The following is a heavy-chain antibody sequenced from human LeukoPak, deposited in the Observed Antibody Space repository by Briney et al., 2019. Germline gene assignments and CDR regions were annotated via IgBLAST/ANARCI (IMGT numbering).Heavy chain of an antibody. CDR2: IIPISGTT. D-gene: IGHD1-26*01. CDR1: GCTFTSYA. V-gene: IGHV1-69*15. Sequence: SVKVSCKASGCTFTSYAITWVRQAPGQGLEWMGKIIPISGTTNYAQKFQGRVTFTADESTSTAYMELSSLRSEDTALYYCARKLRLGGNWFDPWGQGTLVTVSS. J-gene: IGHJ5*02. CDR3: ARKLRLGGNWFDP.